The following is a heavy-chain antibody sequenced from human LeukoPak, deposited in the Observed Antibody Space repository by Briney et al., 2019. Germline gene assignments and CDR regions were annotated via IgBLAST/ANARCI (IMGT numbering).Heavy chain of an antibody. Sequence: SVKVSCKASGGTFSSYAISWVRQATGQGLDWMGGIIPIFGTANYAQKFQGRVTITADESTSTAYMELSSLRSEDTAVYYCALRRYCSGGSCYSGNYWGQGTLVTVSS. CDR3: ALRRYCSGGSCYSGNY. V-gene: IGHV1-69*01. J-gene: IGHJ4*02. CDR1: GGTFSSYA. D-gene: IGHD2-15*01. CDR2: IIPIFGTA.